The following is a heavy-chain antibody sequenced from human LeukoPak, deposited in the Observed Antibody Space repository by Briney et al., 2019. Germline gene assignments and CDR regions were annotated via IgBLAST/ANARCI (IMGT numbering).Heavy chain of an antibody. D-gene: IGHD6-19*01. Sequence: ASVKVSCKTSGYSFTSYYIHWVRQAPGQGLEWMGIINPSGGSATYAQKFQGRLTMASDTSTSTVYMELSSLRSEDTAMYYCAMRGYSSGWYFDYWGQGTLVTVSS. CDR1: GYSFTSYY. CDR3: AMRGYSSGWYFDY. CDR2: INPSGGSA. V-gene: IGHV1-46*01. J-gene: IGHJ4*02.